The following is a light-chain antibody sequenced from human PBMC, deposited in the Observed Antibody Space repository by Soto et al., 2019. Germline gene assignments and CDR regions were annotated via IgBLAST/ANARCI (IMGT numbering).Light chain of an antibody. CDR1: QSVSSK. CDR2: SAS. J-gene: IGKJ1*01. Sequence: EIVMTQSPATLSLSPGQRATLSCRASQSVSSKLAWYQQRPGQAPRLLIYSASTRATGIPARFSGSGSGTDFTLTISRLEPEDSAVYYCHQYSSSRKTFGQGTKVDIK. V-gene: IGKV3-15*01. CDR3: HQYSSSRKT.